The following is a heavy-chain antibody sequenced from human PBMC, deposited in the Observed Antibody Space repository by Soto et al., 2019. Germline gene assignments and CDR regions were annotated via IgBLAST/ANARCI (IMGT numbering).Heavy chain of an antibody. V-gene: IGHV4-30-2*01. Sequence: QLQLQESGSGLVKPSQTLSLTCAVSGGSISSGGYSWSWIRQPPGKGLEWIGYIYHSGSTYYNPSLKSRVTISVDRSKDQFSLKLSSVTAADTAVYYCARRRSYDIGYYFDYWGQGTLVTVSS. D-gene: IGHD3-9*01. CDR3: ARRRSYDIGYYFDY. CDR2: IYHSGST. CDR1: GGSISSGGYS. J-gene: IGHJ4*02.